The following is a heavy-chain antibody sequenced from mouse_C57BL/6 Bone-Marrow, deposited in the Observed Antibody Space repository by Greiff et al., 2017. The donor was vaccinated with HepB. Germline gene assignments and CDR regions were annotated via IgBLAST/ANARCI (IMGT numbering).Heavy chain of an antibody. D-gene: IGHD1-1*01. CDR2: IWWDVDK. Sequence: QVTLKVSGPGILQPSQTLSLICSFSGFSLSTFGMGVGWIRQPSGKGLEWLAHIWWDVDKYYNPALKSQLTFSKDTSKNQVFLKNANVDTADTATYYCARIVYYYGSSPWFAYWGQGTLVTVSA. V-gene: IGHV8-8*01. CDR3: ARIVYYYGSSPWFAY. CDR1: GFSLSTFGMG. J-gene: IGHJ3*01.